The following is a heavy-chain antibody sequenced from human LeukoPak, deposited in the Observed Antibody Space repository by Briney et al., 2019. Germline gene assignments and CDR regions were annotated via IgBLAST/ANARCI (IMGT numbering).Heavy chain of an antibody. CDR2: INHSGST. D-gene: IGHD2-2*01. V-gene: IGHV4-34*01. Sequence: PSETLSLTCTVYGGSFSGYYWSWIRQPPGKGLEWIGEINHSGSTNYNPSLKSRVTISVDTSKSQFSLKLSSVTAADTAVYYCARHLGYCSSTSCYVYYYYYMDVWGKGTTVTISS. CDR3: ARHLGYCSSTSCYVYYYYYMDV. J-gene: IGHJ6*03. CDR1: GGSFSGYY.